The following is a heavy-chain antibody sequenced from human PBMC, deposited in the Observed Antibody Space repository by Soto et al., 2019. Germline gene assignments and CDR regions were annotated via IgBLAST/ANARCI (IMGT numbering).Heavy chain of an antibody. V-gene: IGHV4-4*07. CDR2: IYSTGST. CDR1: GGSMNNYY. CDR3: AIGSTVAGRRHYFDH. Sequence: NPSETLSLTCSVSGGSMNNYYWSWIRQPAGKGLEWIGRIYSTGSTNYNPSLKSRLTMSLDTSKNQFSLNLSSVIVADTAMYYCAIGSTVAGRRHYFDHWGQGILVTVSS. J-gene: IGHJ4*02. D-gene: IGHD6-19*01.